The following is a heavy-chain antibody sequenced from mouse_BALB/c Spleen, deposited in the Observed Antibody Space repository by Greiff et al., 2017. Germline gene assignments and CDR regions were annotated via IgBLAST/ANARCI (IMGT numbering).Heavy chain of an antibody. J-gene: IGHJ4*01. D-gene: IGHD2-4*01. CDR2: IWGDGST. V-gene: IGHV2-6-7*01. CDR1: GFSLTGYG. Sequence: VKVVESGPGLVAPSQSLSITCTVSGFSLTGYGVNWVRQPPGKGLEWLGMIWGDGSTDYNSALKSRLSISKDNSKSQVFLKMNSLQTDDTARYYCARAYDYLYYAMDYWGQGTSVTVFS. CDR3: ARAYDYLYYAMDY.